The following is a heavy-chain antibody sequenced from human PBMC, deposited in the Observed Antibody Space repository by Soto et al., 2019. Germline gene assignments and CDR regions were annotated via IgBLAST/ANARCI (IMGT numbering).Heavy chain of an antibody. Sequence: SETLSLTCTVSGGSISSYYWSWIRQPPGKGLEWIGYIYYSGSTNYNPSLKSRVTISVDTSKNQFSLKLSSVAAADTAVYYCTHRDSTIMIYGVDVWGQGTTVTVSS. CDR1: GGSISSYY. CDR3: THRDSTIMIYGVDV. D-gene: IGHD3-16*01. J-gene: IGHJ6*02. V-gene: IGHV4-59*01. CDR2: IYYSGST.